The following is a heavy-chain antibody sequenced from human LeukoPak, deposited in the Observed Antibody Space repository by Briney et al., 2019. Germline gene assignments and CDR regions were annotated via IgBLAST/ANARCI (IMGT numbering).Heavy chain of an antibody. D-gene: IGHD6-13*01. J-gene: IGHJ4*02. CDR2: IYYSGST. V-gene: IGHV4-59*13. Sequence: SETLSLTCTVSGGSISSYYWSWIRQPPGKGLEWIGYIYYSGSTNYNPSLKSRVTISVDTSKNQFSLKLSSVTAADTAVYYCARDLSSSWYDYWGQGNLVTVSS. CDR3: ARDLSSSWYDY. CDR1: GGSISSYY.